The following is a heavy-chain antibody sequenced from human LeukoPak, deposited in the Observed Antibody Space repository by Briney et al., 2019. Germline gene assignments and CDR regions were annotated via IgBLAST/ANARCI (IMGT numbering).Heavy chain of an antibody. D-gene: IGHD3-22*01. V-gene: IGHV4-30-4*01. J-gene: IGHJ5*02. CDR2: IYYSGST. CDR1: GGSISSGDYY. Sequence: SETLSLTCTVSGGSISSGDYYWSWIRQPPGKGLEWIGYIYYSGSTYYNPSLKSRVTISVDTSKNQFSLKLSSVTAADTAVYYCARDHYSSGSFNWFDPWGQGTLVTVSS. CDR3: ARDHYSSGSFNWFDP.